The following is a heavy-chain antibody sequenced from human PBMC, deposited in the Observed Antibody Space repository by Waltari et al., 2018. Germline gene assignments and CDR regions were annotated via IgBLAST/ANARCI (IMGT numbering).Heavy chain of an antibody. Sequence: DVQLVQSGAEVKKLGATVKICCKVSGYTFTDYYMHWVQLAPGKGLEWIGLVDPEDGETIYAEKFQGRVTITADTSTDTAYMELSSLRSEDTAVYYCATSYDFWSGSLWFDPWGQGTLVTVSS. J-gene: IGHJ5*02. CDR2: VDPEDGET. D-gene: IGHD3-3*01. CDR3: ATSYDFWSGSLWFDP. V-gene: IGHV1-69-2*01. CDR1: GYTFTDYY.